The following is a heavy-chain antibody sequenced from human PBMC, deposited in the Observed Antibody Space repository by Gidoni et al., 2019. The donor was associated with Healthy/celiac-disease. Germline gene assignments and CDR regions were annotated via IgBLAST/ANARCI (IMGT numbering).Heavy chain of an antibody. CDR3: ARVWAHYVWGSYRSGYFDY. CDR2: INHSGST. Sequence: QVQLQQWGAGLLKPSETLSLTCAVYGGSFSGYYWSWIRQPPGKGLEWIGEINHSGSTNYNPSLKSRVTISVDTSKNQFSLKLSSVTAADTAVYYCARVWAHYVWGSYRSGYFDYWGQGTLVTVSS. D-gene: IGHD3-16*02. CDR1: GGSFSGYY. V-gene: IGHV4-34*01. J-gene: IGHJ4*02.